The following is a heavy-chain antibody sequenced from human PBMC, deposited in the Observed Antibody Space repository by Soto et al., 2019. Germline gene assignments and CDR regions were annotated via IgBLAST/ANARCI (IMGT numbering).Heavy chain of an antibody. J-gene: IGHJ4*02. D-gene: IGHD5-18*01. V-gene: IGHV4-31*03. CDR3: ARRYSYGFEYFDY. Sequence: SETLSLTCTVSGGSISTGGYYWTWIRQHPGKGLEWIGYINYSGSTYYNTTLKSRVTISVDTSKNQFFMKLSFVTAADTAVFYCARRYSYGFEYFDYWGQGTLVTVSS. CDR1: GGSISTGGYY. CDR2: INYSGST.